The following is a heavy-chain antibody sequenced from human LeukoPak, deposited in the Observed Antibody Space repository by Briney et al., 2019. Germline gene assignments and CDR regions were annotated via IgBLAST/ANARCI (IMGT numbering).Heavy chain of an antibody. CDR1: GGSISSGSYF. Sequence: PSQTLSLTCTVSGGSISSGSYFWSWIRQPAGKGLEWIGRIYTSGSTSYNPSFKSRVTISVDTSKNQFSLKLSSVTAADTAVYYCARGGSGWNYYYYYMDVWGKGTTVTISS. CDR2: IYTSGST. J-gene: IGHJ6*03. V-gene: IGHV4-61*02. D-gene: IGHD6-19*01. CDR3: ARGGSGWNYYYYYMDV.